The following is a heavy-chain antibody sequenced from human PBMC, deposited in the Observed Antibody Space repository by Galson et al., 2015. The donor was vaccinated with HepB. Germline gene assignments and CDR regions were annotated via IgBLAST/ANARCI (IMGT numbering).Heavy chain of an antibody. D-gene: IGHD3-22*01. V-gene: IGHV1-3*01. J-gene: IGHJ3*02. Sequence: QSGAEVKKPGASVKVSCKASGYTFTSYAMHWVRQAPGQRLEWMGWINAGNGNTKYSQKFQGRVTITRDTSASTAYMELSSLRSEDTAVYYCARPQWARYYYDSSGFRRAFDIWGQGTMVTVSS. CDR2: INAGNGNT. CDR3: ARPQWARYYYDSSGFRRAFDI. CDR1: GYTFTSYA.